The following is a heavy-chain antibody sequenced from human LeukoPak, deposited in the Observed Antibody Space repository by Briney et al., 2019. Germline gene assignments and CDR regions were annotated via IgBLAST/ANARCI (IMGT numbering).Heavy chain of an antibody. CDR2: MYHSGNT. J-gene: IGHJ4*02. CDR3: AREDY. V-gene: IGHV4-39*07. Sequence: PSETLSLTCTVSGGSISSSSYYWGWIRQPPGKGLEWIGSMYHSGNTYYNPSLKSRVTISVDTSKNQFSLKLNSVTAADTAVYYCAREDYWGQGTLVTVSS. CDR1: GGSISSSSYY.